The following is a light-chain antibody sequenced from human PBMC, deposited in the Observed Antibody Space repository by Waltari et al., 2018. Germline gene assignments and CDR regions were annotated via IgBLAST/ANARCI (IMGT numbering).Light chain of an antibody. CDR1: TSDVGGYNY. J-gene: IGLJ1*01. V-gene: IGLV2-14*03. CDR3: SSYTSNSTFF. CDR2: DVS. Sequence: QSALTQPASVSGSPGQSITISCTGTTSDVGGYNYVSWYQQHPGNAPKLMIYDVSNRAAGVSNRFAGSKAANTASLTISGLQAEDEADYYCSSYTSNSTFFFGTGTKVTVL.